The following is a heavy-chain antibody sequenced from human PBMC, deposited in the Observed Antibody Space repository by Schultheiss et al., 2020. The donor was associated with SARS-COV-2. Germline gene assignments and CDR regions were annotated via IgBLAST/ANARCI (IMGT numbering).Heavy chain of an antibody. CDR2: IYTSGST. D-gene: IGHD1-26*01. CDR3: AREGEGGSIDY. J-gene: IGHJ4*02. V-gene: IGHV4-39*07. CDR1: GGSISSSNYY. Sequence: ESLKISCTVSGGSISSSNYYWGWICQPPGKGLEWIGRIYTSGSTNYNPSLKSRVTISVDTSKNQFSLKLTSVTAADTAVYYCAREGEGGSIDYWGQGTLVTVSS.